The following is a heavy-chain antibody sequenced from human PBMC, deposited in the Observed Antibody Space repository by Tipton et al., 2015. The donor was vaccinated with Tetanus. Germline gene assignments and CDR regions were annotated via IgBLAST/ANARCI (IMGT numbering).Heavy chain of an antibody. V-gene: IGHV1-46*01. Sequence: QLVQSGAEVKKPGASVKVSCKASGYTFTSYYMHWVRQAPGQGLEWMGIINPSGGSTSYAQRFQGRVTMTRDTSTNTVYMELSSRRCETTAVYYCARERQQRGHGGQGPLVPASS. J-gene: IGHJ1*01. CDR2: INPSGGST. CDR3: ARERQQRGH. D-gene: IGHD6-13*01. CDR1: GYTFTSYY.